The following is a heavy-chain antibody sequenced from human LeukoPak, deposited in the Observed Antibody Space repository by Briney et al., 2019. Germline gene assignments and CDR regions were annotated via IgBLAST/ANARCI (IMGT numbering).Heavy chain of an antibody. CDR3: ARDTLKVLGPNHDAFDI. J-gene: IGHJ3*02. V-gene: IGHV1-18*01. Sequence: GESLKISCKGSGYSFTNYWIGWVRQAPGQGLEWMGWISAYNGNTNYAQKLQGRVTMTTDTSTSTAYMELRSLRSDDTAVYYCARDTLKVLGPNHDAFDIWGQGTMVTVSS. CDR1: GYSFTNYW. D-gene: IGHD3-16*01. CDR2: ISAYNGNT.